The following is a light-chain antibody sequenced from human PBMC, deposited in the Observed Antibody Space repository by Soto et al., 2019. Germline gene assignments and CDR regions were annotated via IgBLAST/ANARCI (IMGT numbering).Light chain of an antibody. CDR2: ATS. CDR1: QSISTF. V-gene: IGKV1-39*01. Sequence: DIQMTQSPSSLSASVGDRVTITCRPSQSISTFLNWYQQKPGTAPKLLMHATSILQSGVPSRFSGSGSGTEFTLTISSLQPEDSATYYCQQSDSSTWTFGQGTKVEIK. CDR3: QQSDSSTWT. J-gene: IGKJ1*01.